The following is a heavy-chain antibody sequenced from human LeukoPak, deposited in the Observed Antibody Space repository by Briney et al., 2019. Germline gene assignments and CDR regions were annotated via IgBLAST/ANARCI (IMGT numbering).Heavy chain of an antibody. CDR1: GYTFTGYY. V-gene: IGHV1-2*02. CDR2: INPDSGAT. D-gene: IGHD5-12*01. CDR3: ARAEAIDY. Sequence: VASVRVSCKASGYTFTGYYMHWVRQAPGQGLEWMGWINPDSGATKYAQKFQGRVTMTRDTSISTAHMELSSLRSDDTAVYFCARAEAIDYWGQGTLVTVSP. J-gene: IGHJ4*02.